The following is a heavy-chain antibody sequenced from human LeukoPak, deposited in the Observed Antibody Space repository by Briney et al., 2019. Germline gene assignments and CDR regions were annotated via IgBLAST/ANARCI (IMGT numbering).Heavy chain of an antibody. D-gene: IGHD3-10*01. Sequence: GGSLRLSCAASGFSFSSYWMTWVRQAPGKGPEWVANIKRDGSEKHYMDSVKGRFTISRDNSENTLYLQMNSLRTEDTAVYYCAKDTYYGSGSYSFDIWGQGTMVTVSS. V-gene: IGHV3-7*01. CDR3: AKDTYYGSGSYSFDI. CDR2: IKRDGSEK. CDR1: GFSFSSYW. J-gene: IGHJ3*02.